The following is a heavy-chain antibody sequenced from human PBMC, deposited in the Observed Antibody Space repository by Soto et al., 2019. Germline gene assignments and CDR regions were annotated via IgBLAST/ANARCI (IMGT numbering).Heavy chain of an antibody. CDR1: GGSISSYY. J-gene: IGHJ5*02. CDR3: AREIGSSGSCGWFDP. CDR2: INHSGST. V-gene: IGHV4-34*01. D-gene: IGHD6-19*01. Sequence: SETLSLTCTVSGGSISSYYWSWIRQPPGKGLEWIGEINHSGSTNYNPSLKSRVTISVDTLYLQMNSLRAEETAVYYCAREIGSSGSCGWFDPWGQGTLVTVSS.